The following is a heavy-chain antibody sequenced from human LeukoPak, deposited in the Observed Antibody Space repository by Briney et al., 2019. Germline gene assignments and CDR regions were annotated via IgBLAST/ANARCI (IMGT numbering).Heavy chain of an antibody. D-gene: IGHD3-10*02. CDR3: ARRGITRFLYYFDY. CDR2: IKHSGST. Sequence: SETLSLTCAVYGGSFSGYYWSWIRQPPGKGLEWIGEIKHSGSTNYNPSLKSRVTISVDTSKNQFSLKLSSVTAADTAVYYCARRGITRFLYYFDYWGQGTLVTVSS. CDR1: GGSFSGYY. V-gene: IGHV4-34*01. J-gene: IGHJ4*02.